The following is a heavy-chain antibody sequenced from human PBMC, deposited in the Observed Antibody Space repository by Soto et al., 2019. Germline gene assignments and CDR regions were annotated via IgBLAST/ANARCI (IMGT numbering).Heavy chain of an antibody. CDR1: GFTFSSYS. V-gene: IGHV3-48*01. Sequence: PGGSLRLSCAASGFTFSSYSMNWVRQAPGKGLEWVSYISSSSSTIYYADSVKGRFTISRDNAKNSLYLQMNSLRAEDTAVYYCARYSIAVAGTPYFDYWGQGTLVTVSS. D-gene: IGHD6-19*01. J-gene: IGHJ4*02. CDR3: ARYSIAVAGTPYFDY. CDR2: ISSSSSTI.